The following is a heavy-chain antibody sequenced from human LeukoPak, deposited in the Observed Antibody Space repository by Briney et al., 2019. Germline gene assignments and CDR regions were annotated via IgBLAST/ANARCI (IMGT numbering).Heavy chain of an antibody. J-gene: IGHJ4*02. V-gene: IGHV4-39*07. CDR1: GDSISSGAYY. CDR2: IYYSGST. Sequence: SETLSLTCTVSGDSISSGAYYWGWIRQPPGKGLEWIGSIYYSGSTYYNPSLKSRVTVSVDTSKNQFSLKLSPVTAADTAVYYCARDVCPNGVVDYWGQGTLVTVSS. D-gene: IGHD2-15*01. CDR3: ARDVCPNGVVDY.